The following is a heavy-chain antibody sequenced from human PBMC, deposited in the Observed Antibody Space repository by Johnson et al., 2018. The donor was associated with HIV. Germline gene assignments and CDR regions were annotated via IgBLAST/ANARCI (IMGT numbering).Heavy chain of an antibody. Sequence: VQLVESGGGLVQTGGSLRLSCAASGFSLSNYWMSWVRQAPGKGLEWVANIKTDGSEKSYVDSVKGLFTVSRDNAKNSLYLQMNSLRAEDMAVYCCARDRKYSSSWQWGPDSFDIWGQGTMVTVSS. CDR1: GFSLSNYW. D-gene: IGHD6-13*01. J-gene: IGHJ3*02. CDR2: IKTDGSEK. CDR3: ARDRKYSSSWQWGPDSFDI. V-gene: IGHV3-7*01.